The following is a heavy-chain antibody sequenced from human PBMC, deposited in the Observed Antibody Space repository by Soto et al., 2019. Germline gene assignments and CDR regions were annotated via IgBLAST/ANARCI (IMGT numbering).Heavy chain of an antibody. CDR2: ISSSSSYI. J-gene: IGHJ4*02. D-gene: IGHD2-2*01. CDR3: ARDRGGYCSSTSCAHDY. CDR1: GFTFSSYS. V-gene: IGHV3-21*01. Sequence: PGGSLRLSCAASGFTFSSYSMNWVRQAPGKGLEWVSSISSSSSYIYYADSVKGRFTISRDNAKNSLYLQMNSLRAEDTAVYYCARDRGGYCSSTSCAHDYWGQGTLVTVSS.